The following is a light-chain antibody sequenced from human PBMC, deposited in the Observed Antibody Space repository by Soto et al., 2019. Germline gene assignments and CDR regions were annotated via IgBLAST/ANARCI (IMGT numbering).Light chain of an antibody. CDR3: HHYGSSLPDT. CDR1: QSVSSY. CDR2: DAS. J-gene: IGKJ5*01. V-gene: IGKV3-11*01. Sequence: EIVLTQSPATLSLSPGERATLSCRASQSVSSYLAWYQQKPGQAPRLLIYDASNRATGIPARFSGSGSGTDFTLTISRLEPEDFAVYYCHHYGSSLPDTFGQGARLEIK.